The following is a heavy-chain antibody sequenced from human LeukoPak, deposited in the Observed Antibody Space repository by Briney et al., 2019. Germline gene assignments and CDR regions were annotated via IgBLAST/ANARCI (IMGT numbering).Heavy chain of an antibody. Sequence: ASVKVSCKASGGTFISYAISWVRQAPGQGREWMGGIIPIFGTANYAQKFQGSFTITPHESPTTAYMELSSLRSDDTAVYYCARGGDARRYYYMDVWGKGTTVTVSS. CDR3: ARGGDARRYYYMDV. J-gene: IGHJ6*03. CDR2: IIPIFGTA. V-gene: IGHV1-69*13. D-gene: IGHD3-16*01. CDR1: GGTFISYA.